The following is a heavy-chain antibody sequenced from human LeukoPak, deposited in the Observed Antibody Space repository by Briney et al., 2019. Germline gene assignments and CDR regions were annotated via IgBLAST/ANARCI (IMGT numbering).Heavy chain of an antibody. CDR3: ARGRYSGSYYGRWFDP. D-gene: IGHD1-26*01. CDR2: MNPNSDNT. V-gene: IGHV1-8*01. J-gene: IGHJ5*02. CDR1: GYTFTSYD. Sequence: ASVKVSCKASGYTFTSYDINWVRQATGQGLEWMGCMNPNSDNTGYAQKFQGRVTMTRNTSISTAYMELSSLRSEDTAVYYCARGRYSGSYYGRWFDPWGQGTLVTVSS.